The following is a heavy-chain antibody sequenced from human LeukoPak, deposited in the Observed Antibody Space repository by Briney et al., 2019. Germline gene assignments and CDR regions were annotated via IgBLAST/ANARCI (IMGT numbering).Heavy chain of an antibody. Sequence: SVKVSCKASGGTFSSYAISWVRQAPGQGLEWMGSIIPIFGTANYAQKFQGRVTITTDESTSTAYMELSSLRSEDTAVYYCARSFQGVAAAGFDYWGQGTLVTVSS. CDR2: IIPIFGTA. D-gene: IGHD6-13*01. CDR1: GGTFSSYA. J-gene: IGHJ4*02. V-gene: IGHV1-69*05. CDR3: ARSFQGVAAAGFDY.